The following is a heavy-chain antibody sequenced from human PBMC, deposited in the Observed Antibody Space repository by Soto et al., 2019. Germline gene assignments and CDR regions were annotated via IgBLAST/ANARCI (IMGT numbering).Heavy chain of an antibody. CDR1: GFTVAESA. V-gene: IGHV3-9*01. Sequence: EVPWVESGGGLVQPGGSLRLSCAASGFTVAESAMHWVRQAPGNGLEWVSGISWNSRSIDYADSVKGRFTISRDNAKNSLFLQMNSLRPEDTALYYCTKGYYGSGSSYFDYWSRGALVTVSS. CDR2: ISWNSRSI. J-gene: IGHJ4*02. D-gene: IGHD3-10*01. CDR3: TKGYYGSGSSYFDY.